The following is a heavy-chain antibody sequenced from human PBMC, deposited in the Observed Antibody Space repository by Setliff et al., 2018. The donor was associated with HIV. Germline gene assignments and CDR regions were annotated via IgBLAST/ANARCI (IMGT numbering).Heavy chain of an antibody. CDR2: IHSSGPS. J-gene: IGHJ1*01. CDR1: GGSINNYY. V-gene: IGHV4-4*09. D-gene: IGHD6-19*01. CDR3: ARHDADTAGPFFLH. Sequence: PSETLSLTCTVSGGSINNYYWSWVRQPPGKGLEWIGYIHSSGPSNYSPPLESRVSMSVDTSKSQFSLKLSSVTAADTAVYYCARHDADTAGPFFLHWGQGTLVTSPQ.